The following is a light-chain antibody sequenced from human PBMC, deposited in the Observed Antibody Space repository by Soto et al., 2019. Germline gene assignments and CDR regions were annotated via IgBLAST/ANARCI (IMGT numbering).Light chain of an antibody. V-gene: IGLV3-21*04. J-gene: IGLJ2*01. Sequence: SYELTQPSSVSVAPGKTARFTCGGNNIGSKNEHWYQQKPGQAPVLVIYYDIDRPSGIPERFSGSNSGNTATLTISRVEAGDEADYYCQVWDNNNDLVVFGGGTKLTVL. CDR2: YDI. CDR1: NIGSKN. CDR3: QVWDNNNDLVV.